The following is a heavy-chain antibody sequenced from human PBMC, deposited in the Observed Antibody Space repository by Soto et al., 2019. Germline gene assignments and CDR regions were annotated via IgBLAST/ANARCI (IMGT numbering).Heavy chain of an antibody. CDR1: GFTFSSYA. Sequence: QVQLVESGGGVVQPGRSLRLSCAASGFTFSSYAMHWVRQAPGKGLEWVAVISYDGSNKYYADSVKGRFTISRDNSKNTLYLQMNSLRAEDTAVYYCARDRVTMVRGVIITRKGFDYGGQGTLVTVSS. D-gene: IGHD3-10*01. CDR3: ARDRVTMVRGVIITRKGFDY. CDR2: ISYDGSNK. J-gene: IGHJ4*02. V-gene: IGHV3-30-3*01.